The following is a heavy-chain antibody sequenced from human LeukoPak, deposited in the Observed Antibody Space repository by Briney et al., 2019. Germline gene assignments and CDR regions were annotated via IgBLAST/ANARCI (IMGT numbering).Heavy chain of an antibody. CDR2: IDPSDSET. J-gene: IGHJ4*02. D-gene: IGHD7-27*01. CDR3: ARQTAMGRSGDY. V-gene: IGHV5-51*01. Sequence: GESLKISCPASGSTFTNYWIGWVRQLPGKGLEWMGTIDPSDSETRYTPSFQGQVTISADKSLSTAYLKWNSRKASDTAMYYCARQTAMGRSGDYWGQGTLVIVSS. CDR1: GSTFTNYW.